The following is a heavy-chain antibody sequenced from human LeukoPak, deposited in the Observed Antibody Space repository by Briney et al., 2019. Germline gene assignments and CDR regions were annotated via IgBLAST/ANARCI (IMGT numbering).Heavy chain of an antibody. CDR3: ASADC. V-gene: IGHV3-64*01. J-gene: IGHJ4*02. CDR1: GFAFSSYA. CDR2: ISHDGGTT. Sequence: GGSLSLSCAASGFAFSSYAMHWVRQAPGKGLEYVSAISHDGGTTYYANSVKGRFTISRDNSKNTLYLQMGSLRAEDMAVYYCASADCWGQGTLVTVSS.